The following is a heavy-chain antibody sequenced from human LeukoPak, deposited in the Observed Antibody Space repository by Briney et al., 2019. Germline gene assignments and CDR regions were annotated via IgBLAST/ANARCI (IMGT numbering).Heavy chain of an antibody. CDR3: AKDKVPDGRWDIDY. J-gene: IGHJ4*02. D-gene: IGHD1-26*01. CDR1: GFTFKTYT. V-gene: IGHV3-23*01. Sequence: GGSLRLPCAGSGFTFKTYTLNWVRQAPGRGLEWVSGIYGSGDGPHYADSVKGRFTISRDNSRNILYLQMNSLRAEDTAIYYCAKDKVPDGRWDIDYWGQGTPVTVSS. CDR2: IYGSGDGP.